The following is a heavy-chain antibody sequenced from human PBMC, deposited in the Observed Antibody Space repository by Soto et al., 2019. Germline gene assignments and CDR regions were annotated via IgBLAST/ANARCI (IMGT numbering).Heavy chain of an antibody. J-gene: IGHJ4*02. Sequence: EVQLVESGGGLVKPGGSLRLSCAASGFTFSSYSMNWVRQAPGKGLEWVSSISSSSSYIYYTDSVKGRFTISRDNAKNSLYLQMNSLRAEDTAVYYCARKYSGYDLAYFDYWGQGTLVTVSS. CDR1: GFTFSSYS. D-gene: IGHD5-12*01. V-gene: IGHV3-21*01. CDR3: ARKYSGYDLAYFDY. CDR2: ISSSSSYI.